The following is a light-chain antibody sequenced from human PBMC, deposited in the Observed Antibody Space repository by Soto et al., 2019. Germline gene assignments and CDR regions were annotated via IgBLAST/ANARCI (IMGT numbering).Light chain of an antibody. CDR3: SSYVTGNSLI. CDR1: SRDVGGHDY. J-gene: IGLJ2*01. V-gene: IGLV2-8*01. CDR2: ELS. Sequence: QSVLTQPPSASGSPGQSVTISCTGTSRDVGGHDYVSWYQQHPGKAPKLMIYELSKRPSGVPDRFSGSKSDNTASLTVSGLQAEDEADYYCSSYVTGNSLIFGGGTKLTVL.